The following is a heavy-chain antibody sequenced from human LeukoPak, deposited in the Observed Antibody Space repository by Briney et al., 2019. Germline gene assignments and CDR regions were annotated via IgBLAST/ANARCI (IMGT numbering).Heavy chain of an antibody. D-gene: IGHD4-23*01. J-gene: IGHJ5*02. CDR2: IYPGDSDT. CDR3: ARLGGRWPSRNWFDP. Sequence: GESLKISCKGSGYSFTSYWIGWVRQMPGKGLEGMGIIYPGDSDTRYSPSFQGQVTISADKSISTAYLQWSSLKASDTAMYYCARLGGRWPSRNWFDPWGQGTLVTVSS. CDR1: GYSFTSYW. V-gene: IGHV5-51*01.